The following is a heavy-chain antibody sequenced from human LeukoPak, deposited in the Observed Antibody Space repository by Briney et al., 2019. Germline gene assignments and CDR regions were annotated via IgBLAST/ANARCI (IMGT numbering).Heavy chain of an antibody. CDR1: GYTFTSYD. CDR2: MNPNSGNT. CDR3: ARRGPRVRYCSGGSCYFDY. D-gene: IGHD2-15*01. Sequence: ASVKVSCKASGYTFTSYDINWVRQATGQGLEWMGWMNPNSGNTGYAQKFQGRVTMTRNTSISTAYMELSSLRSEDTAVYYCARRGPRVRYCSGGSCYFDYWGQGTLVTVSS. J-gene: IGHJ4*02. V-gene: IGHV1-8*01.